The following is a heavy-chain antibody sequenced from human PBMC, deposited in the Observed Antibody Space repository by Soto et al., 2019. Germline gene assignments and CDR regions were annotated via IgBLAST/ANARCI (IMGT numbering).Heavy chain of an antibody. CDR2: INHSGST. V-gene: IGHV4-34*01. CDR1: GGSFSGYY. CDR3: ARGYDSSGYYDY. D-gene: IGHD3-22*01. Sequence: SETLSLTCAVYGGSFSGYYWSWIRQPPGKGLEWIGEINHSGSTNYNPSLKSRVTISVDASKNQFSLKLSSVTAADTAVYYCARGYDSSGYYDYWGQGTLVTVSS. J-gene: IGHJ4*02.